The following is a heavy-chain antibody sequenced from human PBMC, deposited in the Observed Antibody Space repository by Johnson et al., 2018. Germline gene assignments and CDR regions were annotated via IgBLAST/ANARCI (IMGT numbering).Heavy chain of an antibody. CDR3: ARSDIVVVPAATMYDYTFDI. D-gene: IGHD2-2*01. CDR1: GGTSNNYA. J-gene: IGHJ3*02. CDR2: IIPIFGTT. Sequence: QVQLVQSGAEVKKPGSSVKVSCKASGGTSNNYAISWVRQAPGQGLEWMGGIIPIFGTTNYVQKFQGRVTITADESTRTAYMELSRLRSVDTAMYYCARSDIVVVPAATMYDYTFDIWGQGTMVTVSS. V-gene: IGHV1-69*12.